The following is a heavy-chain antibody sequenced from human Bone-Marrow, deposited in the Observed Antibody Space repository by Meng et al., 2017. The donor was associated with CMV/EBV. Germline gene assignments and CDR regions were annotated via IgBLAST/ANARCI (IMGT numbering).Heavy chain of an antibody. J-gene: IGHJ3*02. CDR3: ARAPLRDFWSGYYAFDI. CDR1: GFTFSSYA. Sequence: GGSLRLSCAASGFTFSSYAMSWVRQAPGKGLEWVSAISGSGGSTYYADSVKGRFTISRDNSKNTLYLQMNSLRAEDTAVYYCARAPLRDFWSGYYAFDIWGQGTMVTVSS. V-gene: IGHV3-23*01. CDR2: ISGSGGST. D-gene: IGHD3-3*01.